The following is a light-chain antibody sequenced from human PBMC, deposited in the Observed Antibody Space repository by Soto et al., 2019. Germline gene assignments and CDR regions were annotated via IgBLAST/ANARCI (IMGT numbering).Light chain of an antibody. V-gene: IGKV3-20*01. CDR2: GAS. J-gene: IGKJ1*01. Sequence: EIVLTQSPGTLSLSPGERATLSCRASQSVSSNYLAWYQHKPGQAPRLLIYGASSRATGIPDRLSGSGSGTDFTLTISSLEPEEFAVYYCQQYGSSPLTVGQGTKVDIK. CDR3: QQYGSSPLT. CDR1: QSVSSNY.